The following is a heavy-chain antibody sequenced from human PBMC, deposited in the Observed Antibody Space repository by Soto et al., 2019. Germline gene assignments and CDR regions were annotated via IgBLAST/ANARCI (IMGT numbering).Heavy chain of an antibody. CDR3: AREDYYDSSGYDY. Sequence: GGSLRLSCAASGLTFSSYAMHWVRQAPGKGLEWVAVISYDGSNKYYADSVKGRFTISRDNSKNTLYLQMNSLRAEDTAVYYCAREDYYDSSGYDYWGQGTLVTVSS. CDR2: ISYDGSNK. V-gene: IGHV3-30-3*01. J-gene: IGHJ4*02. CDR1: GLTFSSYA. D-gene: IGHD3-22*01.